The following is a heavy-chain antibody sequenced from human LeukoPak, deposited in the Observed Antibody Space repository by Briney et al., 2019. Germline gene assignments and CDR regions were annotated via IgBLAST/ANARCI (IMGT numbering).Heavy chain of an antibody. CDR3: ARGYYAGFDY. CDR2: INPGGGGT. CDR1: GYTFTSYY. D-gene: IGHD3-10*01. Sequence: GASVKVSCKASGYTFTSYYMHWVRQAPGQGLEWMGIINPGGGGTSYAQKFQGRVTMTRDTSTSTVHMELSSLRSEDTAVFYCARGYYAGFDYWGQGTLVTVSS. V-gene: IGHV1-46*01. J-gene: IGHJ4*02.